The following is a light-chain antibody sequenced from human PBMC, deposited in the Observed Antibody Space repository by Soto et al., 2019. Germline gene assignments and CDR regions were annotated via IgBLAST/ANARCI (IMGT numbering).Light chain of an antibody. Sequence: QSALTQPASVSGSPGQSITISCTGTRSDVGGHHYVSWYQQHPGKAPKPMIYDVSNRPSGVSNRFSGSKSGNTASLTISGLQAEDEADYYCSSYTSSSTLVFGGGTQLTVL. J-gene: IGLJ7*01. CDR3: SSYTSSSTLV. CDR1: RSDVGGHHY. CDR2: DVS. V-gene: IGLV2-14*01.